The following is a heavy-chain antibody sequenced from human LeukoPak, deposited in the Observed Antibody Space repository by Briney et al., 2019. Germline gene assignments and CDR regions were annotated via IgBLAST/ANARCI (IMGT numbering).Heavy chain of an antibody. J-gene: IGHJ3*01. CDR1: GYYISSGYY. CDR2: IYHSGST. Sequence: PSETLSLTCAVSGYYISSGYYWGWIRQPPGKGLEWIGSIYHSGSTYYNPSLKSRVTISVDTSTNQFSLKLSSVTAADTAVYYCARHVSLDIVVVPAAISVWGQGTMVTVSS. CDR3: ARHVSLDIVVVPAAISV. V-gene: IGHV4-38-2*01. D-gene: IGHD2-2*01.